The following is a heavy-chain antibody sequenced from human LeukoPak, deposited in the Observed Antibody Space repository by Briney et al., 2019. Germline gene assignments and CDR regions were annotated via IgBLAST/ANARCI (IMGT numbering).Heavy chain of an antibody. CDR2: IIPIFGTA. V-gene: IGHV1-69*05. J-gene: IGHJ4*02. D-gene: IGHD3-22*01. CDR1: GGTFSSYA. CDR3: ARANEITYYYDSSGYYSDRFDY. Sequence: SVMVSCKASGGTFSSYAISWVRQAPGQGLEWMGRIIPIFGTANYAQKFQGRVTITTDESTSTAYMELSSLRSEDTAVYYCARANEITYYYDSSGYYSDRFDYWGQGTLVTVSS.